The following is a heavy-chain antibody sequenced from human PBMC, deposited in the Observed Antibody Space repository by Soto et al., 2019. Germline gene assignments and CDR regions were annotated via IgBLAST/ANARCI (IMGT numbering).Heavy chain of an antibody. V-gene: IGHV3-53*02. CDR2: IYSGGDT. CDR1: GFTVSSNY. Sequence: EVQLVETGGGLIQPGGSLRLSCAASGFTVSSNYMSWVRQPPGKGLEWVSIIYSGGDTYDADSVKGRFTISRDSSKNTLYLQMNNLRAEDTAVYYCARGDPFAVWGQGTLVTVSS. CDR3: ARGDPFAV. J-gene: IGHJ4*02.